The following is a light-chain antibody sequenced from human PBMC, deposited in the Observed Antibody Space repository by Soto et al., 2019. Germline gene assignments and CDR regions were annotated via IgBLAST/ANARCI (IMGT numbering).Light chain of an antibody. J-gene: IGLJ2*01. CDR3: AALDDSLNGVV. V-gene: IGLV1-44*01. Sequence: QSVLTQPPSASGTPGQRVTISCSGSISNIGGNPVNWYQQLPGTAPKLLMYTNNQRPSGVPDRFSGSNSGTSASLAISGLQSEDEADYYCAALDDSLNGVVFGGGTKLTVL. CDR1: ISNIGGNP. CDR2: TNN.